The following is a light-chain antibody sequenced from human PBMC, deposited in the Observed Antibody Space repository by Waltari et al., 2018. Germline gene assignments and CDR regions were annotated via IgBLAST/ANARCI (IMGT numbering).Light chain of an antibody. V-gene: IGLV2-11*01. Sequence: QSALTQPRSVSGSPGQSVTISCPGTSSDVGGYNYVSWYQQHPGKAPNLMIYDVSKRPSGVPDRFSGSKSGNTASLTISGLQAEDEADYYCCSYAGAVYVFGTGTKVTVL. CDR1: SSDVGGYNY. CDR3: CSYAGAVYV. J-gene: IGLJ1*01. CDR2: DVS.